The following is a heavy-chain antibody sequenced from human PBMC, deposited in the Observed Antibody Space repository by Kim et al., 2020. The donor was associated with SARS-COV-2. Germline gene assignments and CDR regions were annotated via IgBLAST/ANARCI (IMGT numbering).Heavy chain of an antibody. CDR3: ARVGGYCSGANCYSFDY. CDR2: IHYTGST. V-gene: IGHV4-59*01. D-gene: IGHD2-15*01. CDR1: GGSISMYY. J-gene: IGHJ4*02. Sequence: SETLSLTCTVSGGSISMYYWSWIRQPPGKGLEWIGYIHYTGSTGYNPSLKSRVTISLDTSKKQFSLKLTSVTAADTAVYYCARVGGYCSGANCYSFDYWGRGTLVTVSS.